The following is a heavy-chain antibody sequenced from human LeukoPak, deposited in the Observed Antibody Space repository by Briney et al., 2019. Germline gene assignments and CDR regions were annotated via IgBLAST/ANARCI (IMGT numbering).Heavy chain of an antibody. V-gene: IGHV3-23*01. J-gene: IGHJ4*02. CDR3: ARADWDTAMIDY. Sequence: GGSLRLSCAASGFTFNRYGMSWVRQAPGKGLEWVSAISGSGGTTYYADSVKGRFTISRDNAKNSLYLQMNSLRAEDTAVYYCARADWDTAMIDYWGQGTLVTVSS. CDR2: ISGSGGTT. D-gene: IGHD5-18*01. CDR1: GFTFNRYG.